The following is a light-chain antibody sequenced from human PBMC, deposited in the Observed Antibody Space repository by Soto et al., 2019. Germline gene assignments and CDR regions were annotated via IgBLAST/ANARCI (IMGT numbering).Light chain of an antibody. CDR2: AAS. CDR1: HSIPNY. V-gene: IGKV1-6*01. J-gene: IGKJ1*01. Sequence: QMTPSPSALSASVGDGVTITSRASHSIPNYLNSYQHQPGQAPTLLIYAASTLQAGVTSRFRGSGSGTDFTLTISSLQPEDFATYYCLQDYNYPWTFGQGTKVDIK. CDR3: LQDYNYPWT.